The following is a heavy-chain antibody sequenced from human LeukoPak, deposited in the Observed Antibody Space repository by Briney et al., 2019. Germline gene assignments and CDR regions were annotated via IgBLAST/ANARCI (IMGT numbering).Heavy chain of an antibody. V-gene: IGHV4-34*01. CDR2: INHSGST. CDR1: GGSFSYYY. CDR3: ARVDPDSSSTLEVFDY. J-gene: IGHJ4*02. D-gene: IGHD6-6*01. Sequence: SETLSLTCAVYGGSFSYYYWSWIRQPPGKTLEWIGEINHSGSTNYNPSLKSRVTISVDTSKNQFSLKLSSVTAADTAVYYCARVDPDSSSTLEVFDYWGQGTLVTVSS.